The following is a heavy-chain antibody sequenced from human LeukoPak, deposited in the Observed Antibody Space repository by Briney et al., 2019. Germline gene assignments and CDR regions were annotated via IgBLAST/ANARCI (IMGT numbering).Heavy chain of an antibody. CDR3: VKGGNGPFDY. CDR2: IYSGGST. V-gene: IGHV3-53*01. Sequence: GGSLRLSCAASGFTVSSNYMSWVRQAPGKGLEWVSAIYSGGSTSYADSVKGRFTISRDNSKNTLYLQVNSLRAEDTAVYYCVKGGNGPFDYWGQGTLVTVSS. CDR1: GFTVSSNY. J-gene: IGHJ4*02. D-gene: IGHD3-16*01.